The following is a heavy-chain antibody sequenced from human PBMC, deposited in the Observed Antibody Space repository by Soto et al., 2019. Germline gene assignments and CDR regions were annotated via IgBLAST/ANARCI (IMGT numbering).Heavy chain of an antibody. Sequence: QVQLVQSGAEVKKPGASVKVSCKASGYTFTNYAIHWVRQAPGQRLEWMGWINAGNRNTEYSQKFQGRIIMTRDTSANTAYMELSSLTSEDTAVYYCARGYDYVWGSYRSDAFDIWDQGTMVTVSS. D-gene: IGHD3-16*02. CDR1: GYTFTNYA. CDR3: ARGYDYVWGSYRSDAFDI. J-gene: IGHJ3*02. V-gene: IGHV1-3*01. CDR2: INAGNRNT.